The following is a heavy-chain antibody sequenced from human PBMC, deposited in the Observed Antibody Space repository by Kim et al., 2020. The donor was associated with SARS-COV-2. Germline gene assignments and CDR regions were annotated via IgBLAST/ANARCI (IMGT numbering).Heavy chain of an antibody. CDR3: ARDSVVAATPGPEFDY. V-gene: IGHV3-21*01. CDR2: ISSSSSYI. J-gene: IGHJ4*02. CDR1: GFTFSSYS. Sequence: GGSLRLSCAASGFTFSSYSMNWVRQAPGKGLEWVSSISSSSSYIYYADSVKGRFTISRDNAKNSLYLQMNSLRAEDTAVYYCARDSVVAATPGPEFDYWGQGTLVTVSS. D-gene: IGHD2-15*01.